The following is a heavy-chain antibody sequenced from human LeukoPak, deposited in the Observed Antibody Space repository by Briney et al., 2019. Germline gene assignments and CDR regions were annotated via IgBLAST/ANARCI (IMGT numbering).Heavy chain of an antibody. J-gene: IGHJ4*02. V-gene: IGHV3-33*01. CDR3: ARDSTMVRGVIGPFDY. CDR2: IWYDGSNK. D-gene: IGHD3-10*01. Sequence: GRSLRLSCAASGFTFSSYGMHWVRQAPGKGLEWVAVIWYDGSNKCYADSVKGRFTISRDNSKNTLYLQMNSLRAEDTAVYYCARDSTMVRGVIGPFDYWGQGTLVTVSS. CDR1: GFTFSSYG.